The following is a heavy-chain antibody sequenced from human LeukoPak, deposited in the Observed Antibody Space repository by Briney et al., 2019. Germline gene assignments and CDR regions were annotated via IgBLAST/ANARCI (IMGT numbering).Heavy chain of an antibody. CDR1: GFSFSNYW. CDR2: ISSSGSTT. J-gene: IGHJ5*01. V-gene: IGHV3-11*01. Sequence: GGSLRLSCAASGFSFSNYWMSWVRQAPGKGLEWVSYISSSGSTTYYADSVKGRFTISRDNAKNSLYLQMHFLRAEDTAVYYCARDRRFINGGGDSWGQGTLVTVSS. CDR3: ARDRRFINGGGDS. D-gene: IGHD3-3*01.